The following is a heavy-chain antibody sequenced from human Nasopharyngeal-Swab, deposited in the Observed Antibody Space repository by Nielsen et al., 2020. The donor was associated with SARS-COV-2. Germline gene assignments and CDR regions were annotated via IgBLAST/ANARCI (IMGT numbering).Heavy chain of an antibody. D-gene: IGHD3-10*01. J-gene: IGHJ6*03. CDR3: ARGGGWFGELLGGYYYYYYMDV. V-gene: IGHV4-31*02. Sequence: WIRQPPGKGLEWIGDIYYSGSTYYNPALKSRVTISVDTSKNQFSLKQSSVTAADKAVYYCARGGGWFGELLGGYYYYYYMDVWGKGTTVTVSS. CDR2: IYYSGST.